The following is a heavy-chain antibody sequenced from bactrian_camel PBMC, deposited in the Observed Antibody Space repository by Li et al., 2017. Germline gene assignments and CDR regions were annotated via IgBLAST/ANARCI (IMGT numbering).Heavy chain of an antibody. V-gene: IGHV3-2*01. D-gene: IGHD4*01. Sequence: QLVESGGGLVQPGGSLRLSCAASGLTFSSHAMSWVRQAPGKGLEWVSTISSDSSITYYADSVKGRFTISRDHVKNTLYLQMNNLEPEDTAMYYCAADFSLATKTCMGLAWGHYEYNYWGQGTQVTVS. J-gene: IGHJ4*01. CDR3: AADFSLATKTCMGLAWGHYEYNY. CDR1: GLTFSSHA. CDR2: ISSDSSIT.